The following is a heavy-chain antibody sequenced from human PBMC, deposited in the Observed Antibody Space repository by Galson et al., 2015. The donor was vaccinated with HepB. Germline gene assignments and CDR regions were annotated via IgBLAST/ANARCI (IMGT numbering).Heavy chain of an antibody. CDR2: ISSSSSTI. CDR1: GFTFSSYS. V-gene: IGHV3-48*01. CDR3: ASRGQLVRGYYYYMDV. D-gene: IGHD6-6*01. Sequence: SLRLSCAASGFTFSSYSMNWVRQAPGKGLEWVSYISSSSSTIYYADSVKGRFTISRDNAKNSLYLQMNSLRAEDTAVYYCASRGQLVRGYYYYMDVWGKGTTVTVSS. J-gene: IGHJ6*03.